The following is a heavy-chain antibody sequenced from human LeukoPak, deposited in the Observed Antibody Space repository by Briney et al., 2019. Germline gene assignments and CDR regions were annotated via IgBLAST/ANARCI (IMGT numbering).Heavy chain of an antibody. D-gene: IGHD2-15*01. CDR2: ISGSGGST. CDR3: EAARGYCSGGSCFDY. V-gene: IGHV3-23*01. J-gene: IGHJ4*02. Sequence: GGSLRLSCAASGFTFSSYAMSWVRQAPGKGLEWVSAISGSGGSTYYADSVKGRFTISSDNSKNTLYLQMNSLRAEDTAVYYCEAARGYCSGGSCFDYWGQGTLVTVSS. CDR1: GFTFSSYA.